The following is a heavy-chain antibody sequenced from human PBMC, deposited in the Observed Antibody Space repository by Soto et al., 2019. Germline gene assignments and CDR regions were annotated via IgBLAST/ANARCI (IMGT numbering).Heavy chain of an antibody. CDR3: AHTLLFNGSGFAHFDY. CDR1: GFSLNTRGVG. D-gene: IGHD3-22*01. V-gene: IGHV2-5*02. CDR2: IYWDDDR. Sequence: QITLRESGPTLVKPTQTLTLTCTFSGFSLNTRGVGVGWIRQPPGKALEWLALIYWDDDRRYSPSLKNRLTIPSDTPRNQVVRKMTNMHSVDTATYSCAHTLLFNGSGFAHFDYWGQGILVTVSS. J-gene: IGHJ4*02.